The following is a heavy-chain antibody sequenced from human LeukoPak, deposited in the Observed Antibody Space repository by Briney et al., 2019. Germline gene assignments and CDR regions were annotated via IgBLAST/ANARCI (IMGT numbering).Heavy chain of an antibody. CDR1: EFTFGSYW. Sequence: GGSLRLSCAASEFTFGSYWMTWVRQAPGKGLEWVANINRDGSKNHFVDSVKGRFTISRDNAKNFLYLQMNSLRAEDTAVYFCARDSPPYCGDDCYFDAFDLWGQGTMVTVSS. D-gene: IGHD2-21*02. CDR2: INRDGSKN. V-gene: IGHV3-7*03. CDR3: ARDSPPYCGDDCYFDAFDL. J-gene: IGHJ3*01.